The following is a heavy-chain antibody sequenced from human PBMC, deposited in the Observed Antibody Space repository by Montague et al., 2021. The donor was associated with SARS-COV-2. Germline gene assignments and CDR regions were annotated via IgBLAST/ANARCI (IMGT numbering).Heavy chain of an antibody. J-gene: IGHJ6*03. V-gene: IGHV4-34*01. D-gene: IGHD2-15*01. CDR1: GGSFSTYS. Sequence: SQTLSLTCAVHGGSFSTYSWNWIRQPPGKGLEWIGEIHHGGSTNYNPSLESRVTISADTSKNQFSLKLTSVAAADTAVYYCARLRDGVVPSPILGIGPYFTYYYMDVWGKGTTVTVS. CDR3: ARLRDGVVPSPILGIGPYFTYYYMDV. CDR2: IHHGGST.